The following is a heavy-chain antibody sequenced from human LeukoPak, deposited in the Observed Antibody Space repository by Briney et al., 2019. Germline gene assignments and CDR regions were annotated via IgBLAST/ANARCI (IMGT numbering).Heavy chain of an antibody. D-gene: IGHD3-10*02. CDR3: ARRMFGEFYY. J-gene: IGHJ4*02. CDR1: GGSFSGYY. Sequence: SETLSLTCAVYGGSFSGYYWSWIRQPPGKGLEWIGEINHSGSTNYHPSLKSRVTIPVYTSKNQFSLKLSSVTAADTAVYYCARRMFGEFYYWGQGTLVTVSS. V-gene: IGHV4-34*01. CDR2: INHSGST.